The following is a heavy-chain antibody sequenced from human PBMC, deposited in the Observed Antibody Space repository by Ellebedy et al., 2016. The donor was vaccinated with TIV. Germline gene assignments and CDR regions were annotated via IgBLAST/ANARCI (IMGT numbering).Heavy chain of an antibody. D-gene: IGHD5-24*01. CDR1: GYTFSNYA. Sequence: ASVKVSCKASGYTFSNYAIHWLRQAPGQRLEWMGWIYAGNGYTKYSQNFQGRVTITWDTSASTAYMDLSSLTSEDTAVYFCARSADNYPFDYWGQGTLVTVSS. CDR3: ARSADNYPFDY. V-gene: IGHV1-3*01. CDR2: IYAGNGYT. J-gene: IGHJ4*02.